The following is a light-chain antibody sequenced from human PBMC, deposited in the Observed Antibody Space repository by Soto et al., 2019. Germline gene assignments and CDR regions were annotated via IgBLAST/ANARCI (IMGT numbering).Light chain of an antibody. V-gene: IGKV3-15*01. CDR1: QSASDN. CDR3: QQYYKLPYT. Sequence: EIVMTQSPATLSVSPGGRATLSCRASQSASDNLAWYQQRRGQAPRLLIYGASARATDIPPRFSGSGSATEFILTISSLQSEDFAVYFCQQYYKLPYTFGQGTRLEIK. J-gene: IGKJ2*01. CDR2: GAS.